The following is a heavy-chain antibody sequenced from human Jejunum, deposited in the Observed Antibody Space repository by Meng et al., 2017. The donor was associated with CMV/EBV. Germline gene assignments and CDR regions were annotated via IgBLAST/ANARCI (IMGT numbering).Heavy chain of an antibody. J-gene: IGHJ4*02. D-gene: IGHD4-17*01. CDR2: INWGSGTT. V-gene: IGHV3-20*03. CDR3: ATGGVATVTARGLGY. CDR1: GFTFHDYG. Sequence: SGFTFHDYGMKWARQAPGKGLEWVSGINWGSGTTNYADSVKGRFTISRDNAKNSLFLQMNSLRAEDTALYYCATGGVATVTARGLGYWGQGILVTVSS.